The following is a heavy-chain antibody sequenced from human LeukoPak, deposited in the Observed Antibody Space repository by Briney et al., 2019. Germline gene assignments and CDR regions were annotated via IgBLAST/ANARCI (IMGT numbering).Heavy chain of an antibody. CDR3: AVYYSSSWYPETDY. CDR1: GYTFTSYD. CDR2: MNPNSGNT. V-gene: IGHV1-8*03. J-gene: IGHJ4*02. Sequence: GASVKVSCKASGYTFTSYDINWVRQATGQGLEWMGWMNPNSGNTGYAQKFQGRVTITADKSTSTAYMELSSLRSEDTAVYYCAVYYSSSWYPETDYWSQGTLVTVSS. D-gene: IGHD6-13*01.